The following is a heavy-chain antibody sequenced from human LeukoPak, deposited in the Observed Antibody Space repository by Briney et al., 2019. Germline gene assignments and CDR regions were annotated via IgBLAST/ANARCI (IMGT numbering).Heavy chain of an antibody. V-gene: IGHV4-59*01. J-gene: IGHJ3*02. CDR3: ARNTAMFDAFDI. CDR1: GGSISSYY. Sequence: PSETLSRTCTASGGSISSYYWSWIRQPPGKGLEWIGYIYYSGSTNYNPSLKSRVTISVDTSKNQFSLKLSSVTAADTAVYYCARNTAMFDAFDIWGQGTMVTVSS. CDR2: IYYSGST. D-gene: IGHD5-18*01.